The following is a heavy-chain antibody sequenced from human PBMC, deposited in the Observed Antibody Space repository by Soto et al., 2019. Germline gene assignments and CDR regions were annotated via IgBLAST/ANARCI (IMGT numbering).Heavy chain of an antibody. CDR3: ARGRYGDY. CDR1: GYGFTTYG. D-gene: IGHD1-1*01. Sequence: QVHLVQSGAEVKKPGASVKVSCKGSGYGFTTYGITWVRQAPGQGLEWMAWISAHNGNTNYAQKLQGRVTVTRDTSSCTAYMELRRPRSDDTAVYYCARGRYGDYWAKGALATASP. J-gene: IGHJ4*02. V-gene: IGHV1-18*01. CDR2: ISAHNGNT.